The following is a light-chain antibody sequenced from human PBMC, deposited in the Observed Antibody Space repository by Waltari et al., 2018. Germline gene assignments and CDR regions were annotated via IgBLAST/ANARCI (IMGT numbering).Light chain of an antibody. J-gene: IGKJ4*01. CDR1: QSVRTY. Sequence: EIVLTQSPATLSLSPGARAKLSCNASQSVRTYLAWYQHRPGQAPRLLIYDASNRATDIPARFSGSGSGTDFTLTISSLQPEDFAVYYCQERSNWPGGAFGGGTKVEIK. V-gene: IGKV3-11*01. CDR2: DAS. CDR3: QERSNWPGGA.